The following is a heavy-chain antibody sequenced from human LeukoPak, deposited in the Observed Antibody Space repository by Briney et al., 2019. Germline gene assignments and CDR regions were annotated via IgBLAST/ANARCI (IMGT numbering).Heavy chain of an antibody. D-gene: IGHD5-12*01. J-gene: IGHJ4*02. Sequence: GGSLRLSCAASGFTFSTYEMNWVRQAPGKGLEWVSYISSSGSTIYYADSVKGRFTISRDYAKNSLYLQMNSLRAEDTAVYYCARESYLSGYDSGPFDYWGQGTLVTVSS. V-gene: IGHV3-48*03. CDR2: ISSSGSTI. CDR1: GFTFSTYE. CDR3: ARESYLSGYDSGPFDY.